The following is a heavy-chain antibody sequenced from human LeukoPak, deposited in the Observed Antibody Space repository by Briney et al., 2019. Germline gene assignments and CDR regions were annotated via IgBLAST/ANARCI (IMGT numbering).Heavy chain of an antibody. CDR1: GFTFSSLA. CDR3: AKKLRWGCSSTTCPKGDCFDP. J-gene: IGHJ5*02. D-gene: IGHD2-2*01. V-gene: IGHV3-23*01. Sequence: GGSLRLSCAASGFTFSSLAMHWVRQAPGKGLEWVSVISGSGGTTYYADSVKGRFTTSRDNSKNTLYLQMNSLRAEDTAVYYCAKKLRWGCSSTTCPKGDCFDPWGQGTLVTVSS. CDR2: ISGSGGTT.